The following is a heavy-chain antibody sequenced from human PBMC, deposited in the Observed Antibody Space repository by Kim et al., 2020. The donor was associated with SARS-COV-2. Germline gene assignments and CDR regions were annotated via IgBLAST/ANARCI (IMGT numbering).Heavy chain of an antibody. V-gene: IGHV3-72*01. CDR1: GFTFSDHF. CDR3: TRDRSGAADY. D-gene: IGHD6-13*01. J-gene: IGHJ4*02. CDR2: IRNKAESYST. Sequence: GGSLRLSCAASGFTFSDHFMDWVRRAPGKGLEWVARIRNKAESYSTEYAASVTGRSIISRDDSRNSLYLQMNSLTTEDSAVYYCTRDRSGAADYWGQGTLVTVSS.